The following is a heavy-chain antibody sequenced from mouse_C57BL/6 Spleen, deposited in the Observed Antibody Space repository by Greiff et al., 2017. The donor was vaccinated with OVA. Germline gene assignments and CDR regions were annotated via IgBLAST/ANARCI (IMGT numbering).Heavy chain of an antibody. CDR2: ISYDGSN. Sequence: EVKLVESGPGLVKPSQSLSLTCSVTGYSITSGYYWNWIRQFPGNKLEWMGYISYDGSNNYNPSLKNRISITRDTSKNQFFLKLNSVTTEDTATYYCAKRRGYSNYDAWFAYWGQGTLVTVSA. J-gene: IGHJ3*01. CDR3: AKRRGYSNYDAWFAY. D-gene: IGHD2-5*01. V-gene: IGHV3-6*01. CDR1: GYSITSGYY.